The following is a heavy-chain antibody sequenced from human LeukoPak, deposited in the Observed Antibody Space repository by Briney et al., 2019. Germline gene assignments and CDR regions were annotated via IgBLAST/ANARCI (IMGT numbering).Heavy chain of an antibody. V-gene: IGHV1-2*02. J-gene: IGHJ6*02. CDR3: ARDDYGDYDSNYYGMDV. CDR2: INPNSGGT. D-gene: IGHD4-17*01. Sequence: ASVKVSCKASGYTFTGYYMHWVRQAPGQGLERMGWINPNSGGTNYAQKFQGRVTMTRDTSISTAYMELSRLRSDDTAVYYCARDDYGDYDSNYYGMDVWGQGTTVTVSS. CDR1: GYTFTGYY.